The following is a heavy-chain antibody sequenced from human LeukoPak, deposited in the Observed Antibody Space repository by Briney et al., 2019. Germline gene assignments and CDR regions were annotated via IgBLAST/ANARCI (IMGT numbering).Heavy chain of an antibody. V-gene: IGHV4-31*03. CDR2: IYYSGST. CDR3: ARDVDRTTYDYGPINWFDP. J-gene: IGHJ5*02. D-gene: IGHD4-17*01. CDR1: GGSISSGGYY. Sequence: SQTLSLTCTVSGGSISSGGYYWSWIRQHPGKGLEWIGYIYYSGSTYYNPSLKSRVTISVDTSKNQFSLKLSSVTAADTAVYDCARDVDRTTYDYGPINWFDPWGQGTLVTVSS.